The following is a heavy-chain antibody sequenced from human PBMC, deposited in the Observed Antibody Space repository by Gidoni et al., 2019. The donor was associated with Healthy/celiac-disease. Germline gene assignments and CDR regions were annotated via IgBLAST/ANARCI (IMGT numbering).Heavy chain of an antibody. CDR1: GFTFSSYS. J-gene: IGHJ5*02. V-gene: IGHV3-21*01. D-gene: IGHD6-19*01. CDR2: ISSSGSTI. Sequence: EVPLVESGGGLFKPGGSLRLSCAASGFTFSSYSMNWVRQAPGKGLEWVVSISSSGSTIYYADAGKGRFTISRDNAKNSLYLQMNSLRAEDTAVYYCARDRGAVAGTFDPWGQGTLVTVSS. CDR3: ARDRGAVAGTFDP.